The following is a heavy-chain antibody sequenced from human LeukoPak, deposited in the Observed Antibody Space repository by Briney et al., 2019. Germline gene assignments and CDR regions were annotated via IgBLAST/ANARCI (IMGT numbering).Heavy chain of an antibody. CDR1: GFTFTSYA. V-gene: IGHV3-23*01. J-gene: IGHJ6*03. D-gene: IGHD3-3*01. CDR2: ISGSGVTT. CDR3: ARDFRWSGPLVYYYYMDV. Sequence: GGSLRLSCAVSGFTFTSYAMSWVRQAPGEGLEWVSAISGSGVTTYYADSVKGRFTISGDISNKTLYLQMNSLRAEDTAVYYCARDFRWSGPLVYYYYMDVWGKGTTVTVS.